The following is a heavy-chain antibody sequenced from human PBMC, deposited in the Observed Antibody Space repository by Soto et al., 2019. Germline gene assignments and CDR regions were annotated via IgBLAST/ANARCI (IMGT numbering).Heavy chain of an antibody. CDR1: GYSFATYG. Sequence: QVQLVQSGAEVKKPGASVKVSCKASGYSFATYGLNWVRQAPGQRLEWMGWINAGNGNTKYSQKFQGRFTITRDTSASTAYMELSYLRSEDTAVYYCARGDVWFDYWGQGTLVTVSS. D-gene: IGHD2-8*01. CDR2: INAGNGNT. J-gene: IGHJ4*02. CDR3: ARGDVWFDY. V-gene: IGHV1-3*01.